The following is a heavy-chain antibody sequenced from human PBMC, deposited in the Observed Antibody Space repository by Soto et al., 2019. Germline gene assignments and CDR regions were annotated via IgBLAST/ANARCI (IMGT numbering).Heavy chain of an antibody. CDR3: ARDRIAAAGKNFDY. Sequence: ASVKVSCKASGYTFTSYAMHWVRQAPGQRLEWMGWINAGNGNTKYSQKFQGRVTITRDTSASTAYMELRSLRSDDTAVYYCARDRIAAAGKNFDYWGQGTLVTVSS. D-gene: IGHD6-13*01. J-gene: IGHJ4*02. V-gene: IGHV1-3*01. CDR2: INAGNGNT. CDR1: GYTFTSYA.